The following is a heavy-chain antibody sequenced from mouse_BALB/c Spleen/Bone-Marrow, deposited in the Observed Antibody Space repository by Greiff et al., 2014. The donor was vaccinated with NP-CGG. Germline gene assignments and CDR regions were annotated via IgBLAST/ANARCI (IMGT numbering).Heavy chain of an antibody. CDR3: ARSDGYRAMDY. CDR2: IYPGDGDT. J-gene: IGHJ4*01. D-gene: IGHD2-3*01. CDR1: GYAFSTSW. Sequence: VKLMESGPELVKPGASVKISCKASGYAFSTSWMNWVKQRPGQGLEWIGRIYPGDGDTNYNGKLKGKATLTADKSSSTAYMQLSSLTSVDSAVYFCARSDGYRAMDYWGQGTSVTVSS. V-gene: IGHV1-82*01.